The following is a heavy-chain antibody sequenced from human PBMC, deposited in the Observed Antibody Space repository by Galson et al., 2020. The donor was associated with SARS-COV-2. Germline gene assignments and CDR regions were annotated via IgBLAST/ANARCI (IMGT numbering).Heavy chain of an antibody. V-gene: IGHV4-39*07. CDR2: IYYSGST. CDR1: GGSISSSSYY. D-gene: IGHD3-22*01. CDR3: ARDYKRGIVVVPPGY. J-gene: IGHJ4*02. Sequence: SETLSLTCTVSGGSISSSSYYWGWIRQPPGKGLEWIGSIYYSGSTYYNPSLKSRVTISVDTSKNQFSLKLSSVTAADTAVYYCARDYKRGIVVVPPGYWGQGTLVTVSS.